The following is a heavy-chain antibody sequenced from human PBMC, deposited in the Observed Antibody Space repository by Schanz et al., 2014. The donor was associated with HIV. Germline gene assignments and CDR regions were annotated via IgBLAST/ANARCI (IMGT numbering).Heavy chain of an antibody. D-gene: IGHD6-6*01. CDR2: IIPIFGTR. CDR1: GGNFSSYG. CDR3: ARGAAARHNSYYYDLDV. Sequence: QVQLVQSGPEVKKPGSSVKVSCKASGGNFSSYGISWVRQAPGQGLEWMGGIIPIFGTRNYAQKFQVRVTFTADESTSTGYMEMNRLVSEDTGLYYCARGAAARHNSYYYDLDVWGQGTTVIVSS. J-gene: IGHJ6*02. V-gene: IGHV1-69*01.